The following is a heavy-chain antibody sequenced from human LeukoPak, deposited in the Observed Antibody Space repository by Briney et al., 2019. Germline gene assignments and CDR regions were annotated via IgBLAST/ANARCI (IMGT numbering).Heavy chain of an antibody. CDR3: AQSFDN. Sequence: GGSLRLSCAASGLTFSSYAMHWVRQAPGKGLEWVAYVSSDTTTTYYADSVKGRFTISRDNAKNSLYLQMNSLRTEDTAIYYCAQSFDNWGQGTLVTVSS. V-gene: IGHV3-48*04. J-gene: IGHJ4*02. CDR2: VSSDTTTT. CDR1: GLTFSSYA.